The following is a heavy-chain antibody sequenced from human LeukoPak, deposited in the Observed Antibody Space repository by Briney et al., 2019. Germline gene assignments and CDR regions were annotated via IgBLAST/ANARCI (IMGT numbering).Heavy chain of an antibody. D-gene: IGHD6-13*01. V-gene: IGHV3-33*01. CDR1: GFTFSSYG. J-gene: IGHJ4*02. CDR2: IWYDGSNK. Sequence: PGGSLRLSCAASGFTFSSYGMHWVRQAPGRGLEWVAVIWYDGSNKYYADSVKGRFTISRDNSKNTLYLQMNSLRAEDTAVYYCARAGIAAAGYFDYWGQGTLVTVSS. CDR3: ARAGIAAAGYFDY.